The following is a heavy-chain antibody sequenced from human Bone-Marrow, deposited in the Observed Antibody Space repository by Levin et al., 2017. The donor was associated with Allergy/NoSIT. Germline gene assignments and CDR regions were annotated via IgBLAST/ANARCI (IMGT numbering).Heavy chain of an antibody. J-gene: IGHJ3*02. CDR2: IKQDGSEK. V-gene: IGHV3-7*04. CDR1: GFTFSSYW. D-gene: IGHD3-10*01. CDR3: ARDLGTNEGFGGNTDAFDI. Sequence: PGGSLRLSCAASGFTFSSYWMSWVRQAPGKGLEWVANIKQDGSEKYYVDSVKGRFTISRDNAKNSLYLQMNSLRAEDTAVYYCARDLGTNEGFGGNTDAFDIWGQGTMVTVSS.